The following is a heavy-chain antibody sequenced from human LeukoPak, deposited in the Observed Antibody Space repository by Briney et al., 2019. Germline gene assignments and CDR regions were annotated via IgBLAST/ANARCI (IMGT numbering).Heavy chain of an antibody. J-gene: IGHJ6*03. Sequence: ASVKVSCKASGGTFSRSAISWVRQAPGQGLEWMGGIIPIFGTANYAQKFQGRVTITADESTSTAYMELSSLRSEDTAVYYCARNSGSYNYYYYYMDVWGKGTTVTISS. D-gene: IGHD1-26*01. CDR3: ARNSGSYNYYYYYMDV. CDR1: GGTFSRSA. CDR2: IIPIFGTA. V-gene: IGHV1-69*13.